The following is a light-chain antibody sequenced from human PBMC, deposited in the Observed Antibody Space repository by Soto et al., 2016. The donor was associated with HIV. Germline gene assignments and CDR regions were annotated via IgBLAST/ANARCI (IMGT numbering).Light chain of an antibody. CDR3: QQSDSPPYT. CDR2: GAT. J-gene: IGKJ2*01. Sequence: DIQLTQSPTSLSPFIRERATITCRASQNIGTRLHWYQEKPGEAPKLLIYGATTLQSGVPSRFSGSGSGTSFTLNIRSAQPEDSATYFCQQSDSPPYTFGQGTKVQI. V-gene: IGKV1-39*01. CDR1: QNIGTR.